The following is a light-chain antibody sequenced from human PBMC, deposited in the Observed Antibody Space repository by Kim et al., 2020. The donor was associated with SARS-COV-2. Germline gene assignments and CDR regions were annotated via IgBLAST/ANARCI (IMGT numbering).Light chain of an antibody. CDR1: QSVRSSY. J-gene: IGKJ5*01. CDR3: QQYDSSPIT. CDR2: GAS. Sequence: SPGEKATLSCRASQSVRSSYLAWYQQKPGKAPRLFIYGASSRATGIPGRFSGSGSGTDFTLAISRLEPEDIAVYYCQQYDSSPITFGQGTRLEIK. V-gene: IGKV3-20*01.